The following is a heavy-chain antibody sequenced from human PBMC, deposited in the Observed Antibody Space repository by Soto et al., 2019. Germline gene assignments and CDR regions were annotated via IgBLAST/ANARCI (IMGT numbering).Heavy chain of an antibody. D-gene: IGHD3-3*01. CDR3: AIPKLRFLDLDV. CDR2: INSDGSST. V-gene: IGHV3-74*01. J-gene: IGHJ6*02. CDR1: GFTFSSYW. Sequence: PGGSLRLSCAASGFTFSSYWMHWVRQAPGKGLVWVSRINSDGSSTSYADSVKGRFTISRDNAKNTLYLQMNSLRAEDTAVYYSAIPKLRFLDLDVWGQGATVTVSS.